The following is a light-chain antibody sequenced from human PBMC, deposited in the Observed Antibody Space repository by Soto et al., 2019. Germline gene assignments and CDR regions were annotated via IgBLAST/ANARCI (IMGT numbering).Light chain of an antibody. J-gene: IGKJ3*01. Sequence: DIQLTQSPSSLSASVGDRVTITCRASQGISNYVSWYQQKPGTAPKVLISAASTLQSGIPSRFRCSGFGTDFTLNISSLQPEDVATYYGQKYSSAPFTFGPGTKVEIK. V-gene: IGKV1-27*01. CDR2: AAS. CDR1: QGISNY. CDR3: QKYSSAPFT.